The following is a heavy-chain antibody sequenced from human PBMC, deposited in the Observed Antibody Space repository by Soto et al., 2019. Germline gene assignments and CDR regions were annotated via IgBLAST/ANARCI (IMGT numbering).Heavy chain of an antibody. D-gene: IGHD3-3*01. J-gene: IGHJ4*02. V-gene: IGHV3-23*01. CDR3: AKPPIWKSELLSF. CDR1: GLTLSDYA. Sequence: GGSLRLSCAGPGLTLSDYAMTWVRQAPGKRLEWVSAIRGGSEGTTFYADSVKGRFTISRDDSKNTLSLQMNSLRAEDTALYYCAKPPIWKSELLSFWGQGTLVTVSS. CDR2: IRGGSEGTT.